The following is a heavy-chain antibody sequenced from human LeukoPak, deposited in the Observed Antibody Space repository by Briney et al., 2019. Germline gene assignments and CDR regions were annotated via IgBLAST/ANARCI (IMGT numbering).Heavy chain of an antibody. CDR3: ARFRTVAGNPLDY. D-gene: IGHD6-19*01. J-gene: IGHJ4*02. Sequence: GGSLRLSCAASGFTLSNYWMSWVRQAPGRGLEWVANINPDENEKYYEDSVKGRFTISRDNADNSLYLHMNTLRAEDTAVYYCARFRTVAGNPLDYWGQGTLVTVSS. V-gene: IGHV3-7*03. CDR2: INPDENEK. CDR1: GFTLSNYW.